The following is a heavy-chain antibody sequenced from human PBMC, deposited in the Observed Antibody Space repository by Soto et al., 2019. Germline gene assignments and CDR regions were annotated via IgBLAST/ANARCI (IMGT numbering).Heavy chain of an antibody. J-gene: IGHJ6*02. CDR1: GFTFSQYA. D-gene: IGHD6-19*01. CDR3: ARGAVAGLTYYGMDV. CDR2: ISASGVST. V-gene: IGHV3-23*01. Sequence: EVQLWESGGGLVQPGGSLRLSCAASGFTFSQYAMTWVRQAPGKGLEWVSGISASGVSTYYADSVKGRFTISRDNSKNTLYLQMNSLRADDTALYYCARGAVAGLTYYGMDVWGQGTAVIVSS.